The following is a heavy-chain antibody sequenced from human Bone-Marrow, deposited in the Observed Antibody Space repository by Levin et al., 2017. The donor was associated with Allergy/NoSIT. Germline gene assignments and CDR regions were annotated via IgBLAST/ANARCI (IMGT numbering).Heavy chain of an antibody. CDR3: ARGRSSSWYGAIDY. CDR1: GGTFSSYA. J-gene: IGHJ4*02. V-gene: IGHV1-69*06. D-gene: IGHD6-13*01. Sequence: ASVKVSCKASGGTFSSYAISWVRQAPGQGLEWMGGIIPIFGTANYAQKFQGRVTITADKSTSTAYMELSSLRSEDTAVYYCARGRSSSWYGAIDYWGQGTLVTVSS. CDR2: IIPIFGTA.